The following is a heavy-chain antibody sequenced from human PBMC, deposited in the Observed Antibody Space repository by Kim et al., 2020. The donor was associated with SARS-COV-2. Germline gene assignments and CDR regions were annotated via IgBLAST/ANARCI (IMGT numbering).Heavy chain of an antibody. Sequence: SETLSLTCTVSGGSVSSGSYYWSWIRQPPGKGLEWIGYIYYSGSTNYNPSLKSRVTISVDTSKNQFSLKLSSVTAADTAVYYCARNEMRDITIVGVVSWKGAFDIWGQGTMVTVSS. CDR1: GGSVSSGSYY. J-gene: IGHJ3*02. D-gene: IGHD3-3*01. CDR3: ARNEMRDITIVGVVSWKGAFDI. V-gene: IGHV4-61*01. CDR2: IYYSGST.